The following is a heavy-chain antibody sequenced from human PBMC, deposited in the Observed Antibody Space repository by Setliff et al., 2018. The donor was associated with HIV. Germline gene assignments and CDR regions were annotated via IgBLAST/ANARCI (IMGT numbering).Heavy chain of an antibody. Sequence: SETLSLTCTVSGYSISSGYYWGWIRLPPGKGLEWIGDIYHSGFTIYNPSLKSRVTLSLDTSKNQFSLKLSSVTAADTAVYFCVRHIVGGWDAFDIWGQGTMVTVSS. CDR1: GYSISSGYY. CDR2: IYHSGFT. CDR3: VRHIVGGWDAFDI. D-gene: IGHD1-26*01. V-gene: IGHV4-38-2*02. J-gene: IGHJ3*02.